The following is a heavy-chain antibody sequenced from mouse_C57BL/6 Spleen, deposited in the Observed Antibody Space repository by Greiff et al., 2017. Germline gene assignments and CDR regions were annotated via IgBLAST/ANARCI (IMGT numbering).Heavy chain of an antibody. CDR3: ARGGYYGNYGYFDV. CDR2: IYPGDGDT. V-gene: IGHV1-80*01. CDR1: GYAFSSYW. D-gene: IGHD2-1*01. J-gene: IGHJ1*03. Sequence: LQQSGASVKISCKASGYAFSSYWMNWVKQRPGKGLEWSGQIYPGDGDTNYNGKFKGKATLTADKSSSTAYMQLSSLTSEDSAVYFCARGGYYGNYGYFDVWGTGTTVTVSS.